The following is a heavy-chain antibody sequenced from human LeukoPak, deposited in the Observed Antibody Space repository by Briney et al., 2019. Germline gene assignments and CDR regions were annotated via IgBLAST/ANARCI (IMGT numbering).Heavy chain of an antibody. CDR2: ISYDGSNK. Sequence: PGGSLRLSCAASGFTFSSYGMHCVRQAPGKGLEWVAVISYDGSNKYYADSVKGRFTISRDNSKNTLYLQMNSLRAEDTAVYYCAKGRGVLTTANDYWGQGTLVTVSS. CDR3: AKGRGVLTTANDY. CDR1: GFTFSSYG. D-gene: IGHD3-3*01. V-gene: IGHV3-30*18. J-gene: IGHJ4*02.